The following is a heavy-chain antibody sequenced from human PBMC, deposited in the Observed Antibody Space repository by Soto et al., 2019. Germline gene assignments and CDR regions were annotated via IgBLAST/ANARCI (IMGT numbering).Heavy chain of an antibody. CDR1: GGSFSGYY. CDR3: ARGLLILEPLTRLLYYWVDP. CDR2: INHSGST. Sequence: SETLSLTCAGYGGSFSGYYWSWIRQPPGKGLEWIGEINHSGSTNYNPSLKSRVTISVDTSKNQFSLKLSSVTAADTAVYYCARGLLILEPLTRLLYYWVDPWGQRSLPTVS. D-gene: IGHD3-3*01. V-gene: IGHV4-34*01. J-gene: IGHJ5*02.